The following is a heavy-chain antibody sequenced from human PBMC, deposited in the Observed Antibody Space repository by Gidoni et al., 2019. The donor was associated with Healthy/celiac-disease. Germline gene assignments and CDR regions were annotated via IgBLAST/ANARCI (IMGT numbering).Heavy chain of an antibody. V-gene: IGHV3-21*01. Sequence: EVQLVESGGGLVKPGGSLRLSCAASGFTFSSYSMNWVRQAPGKGLEWVSSISSSSSYIYYADSGKGRFTISRDNAKNSLYLQMNSLRAEDTAVYYCARAQLRFLEWLLSPDYWGQGTLVTVSS. CDR2: ISSSSSYI. D-gene: IGHD3-3*01. J-gene: IGHJ4*02. CDR3: ARAQLRFLEWLLSPDY. CDR1: GFTFSSYS.